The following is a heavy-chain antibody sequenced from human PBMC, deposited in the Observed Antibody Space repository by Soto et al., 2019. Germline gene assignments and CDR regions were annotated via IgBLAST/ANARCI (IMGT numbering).Heavy chain of an antibody. J-gene: IGHJ4*02. CDR1: GFTFSTYA. CDR2: ISISGDST. CDR3: APLPVQYRTGGTCNPCDF. V-gene: IGHV3-23*01. Sequence: GGSLRLSCAASGFTFSTYAMNWVRQAPGKGLEWVSTISISGDSTYYADSVKGRFTISRDNSKNTVFLQMNSLRAEDTAMYYCAPLPVQYRTGGTCNPCDFWGKGALVSVAS. D-gene: IGHD2-8*02.